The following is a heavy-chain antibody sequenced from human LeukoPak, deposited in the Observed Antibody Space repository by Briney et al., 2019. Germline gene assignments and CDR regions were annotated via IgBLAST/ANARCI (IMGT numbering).Heavy chain of an antibody. D-gene: IGHD3-10*01. CDR2: ISYDGTNQ. J-gene: IGHJ4*02. CDR3: AKEDYDGSGSYLGY. Sequence: GGSLRLSCAASGFTLSSYGMHWVRQAPGKGLEWVAVISYDGTNQYYADSVKGRFTVSRDNSKNALYLQMNSLRAEDTAVYHCAKEDYDGSGSYLGYGGQGTLVTVSS. CDR1: GFTLSSYG. V-gene: IGHV3-30*18.